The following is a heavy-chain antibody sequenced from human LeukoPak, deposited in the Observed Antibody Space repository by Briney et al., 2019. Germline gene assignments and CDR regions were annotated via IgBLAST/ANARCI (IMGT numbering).Heavy chain of an antibody. CDR3: ALIDKSSGYYGY. CDR2: IYPGGSDT. V-gene: IGHV5-51*01. D-gene: IGHD3-22*01. J-gene: IGHJ4*02. Sequence: GESLKISCKGSGYSFTSYWIGWVRQMPGKGLEWMGMIYPGGSDTRYSPSFQGQVTISVDKSISTAFLQWSSLKASDAAMYYCALIDKSSGYYGYWGQGTLVTVSS. CDR1: GYSFTSYW.